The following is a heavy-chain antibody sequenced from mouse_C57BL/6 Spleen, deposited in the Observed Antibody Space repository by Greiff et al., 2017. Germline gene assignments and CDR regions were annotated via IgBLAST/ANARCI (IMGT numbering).Heavy chain of an antibody. J-gene: IGHJ4*01. D-gene: IGHD2-4*01. CDR2: INPGSGGT. CDR3: ARSHDYDDYYAMDY. CDR1: GYAFTNYL. Sequence: QVQLQQSGAELVRPGTSVKVSCKASGYAFTNYLIEWVKQRPGQGLEWIGVINPGSGGTNYNEKFKGKATLTADKSSSTAYMQLSSLTSEDSAVYFCARSHDYDDYYAMDYWGQGTSVTVSS. V-gene: IGHV1-54*01.